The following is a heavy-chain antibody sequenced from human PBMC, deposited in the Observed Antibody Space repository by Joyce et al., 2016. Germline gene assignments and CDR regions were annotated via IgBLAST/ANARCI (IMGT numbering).Heavy chain of an antibody. CDR3: ARLRQTGNINDY. CDR1: GGTRSGYA. V-gene: IGHV1-69*06. CDR2: ITPIFATA. J-gene: IGHJ4*02. Sequence: QMQLVQSGAEVKKPGSSVKVSCKALGGTRSGYAVSWVRQAPGQGLEWMGGITPIFATAKYAQKFQARVTITADKSTNTAYMELSSLRYDDTAIYYCARLRQTGNINDYWGQGTLVTVSS. D-gene: IGHD1-14*01.